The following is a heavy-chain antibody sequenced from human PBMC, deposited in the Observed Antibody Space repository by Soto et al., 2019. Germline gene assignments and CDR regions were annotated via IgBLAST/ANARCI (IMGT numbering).Heavy chain of an antibody. Sequence: PGGSLRLSCTASGFTFSSYSMNWVRQAPGKGLEWVSYISSSSSTIYYADSVKGRFTISRDNAKNSLYLQMNSLRAEDTAVYYCARVGYGDYKLDYYYYYMDVWGKGTTVPVSS. CDR2: ISSSSSTI. CDR1: GFTFSSYS. CDR3: ARVGYGDYKLDYYYYYMDV. V-gene: IGHV3-48*01. D-gene: IGHD4-17*01. J-gene: IGHJ6*03.